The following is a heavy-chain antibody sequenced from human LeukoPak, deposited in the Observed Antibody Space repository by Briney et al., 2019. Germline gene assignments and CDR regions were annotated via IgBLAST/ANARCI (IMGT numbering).Heavy chain of an antibody. CDR1: GFTFSSYW. D-gene: IGHD3-10*01. J-gene: IGHJ5*02. CDR3: TRLSITMTSSGSYDP. CDR2: INSDGSST. Sequence: GGSLRLSCAASGFTFSSYWMHWVRQAPGKGLVWVSRINSDGSSTSYADSVKGRFTISRDNAKNTLYLQMNSLKTEDTAVYYCTRLSITMTSSGSYDPWGQGTLVTVSS. V-gene: IGHV3-74*01.